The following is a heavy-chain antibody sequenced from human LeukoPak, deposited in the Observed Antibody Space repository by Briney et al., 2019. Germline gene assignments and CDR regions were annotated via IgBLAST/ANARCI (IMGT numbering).Heavy chain of an antibody. CDR3: ARVTMNYGDYAEGVWFDP. V-gene: IGHV4-38-2*02. J-gene: IGHJ5*02. CDR1: GYSISSGYY. D-gene: IGHD4-17*01. CDR2: IYHSGST. Sequence: PSETLSLTCTVSGYSISSGYYWGWIRQPPGKGLEWIGSIYHSGSTYYNPSLKSRVTISVDTSKNQFSLKLSSVTAADTAVYYCARVTMNYGDYAEGVWFDPWGQGTLVTVSS.